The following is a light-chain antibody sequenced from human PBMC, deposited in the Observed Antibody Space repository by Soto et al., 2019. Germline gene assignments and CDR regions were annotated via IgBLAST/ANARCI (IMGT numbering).Light chain of an antibody. CDR3: SSFAGNNNLV. Sequence: QTVVTQPPSASGSPGQSVTISCTGTSSDVGGYNYVSWYQQHPGKAPKLMISEVSKRPSRVPDRFSGSKSGNTASLTVSGLQAEDEADYYCSSFAGNNNLVFGGGTKLTVL. CDR2: EVS. J-gene: IGLJ2*01. CDR1: SSDVGGYNY. V-gene: IGLV2-8*01.